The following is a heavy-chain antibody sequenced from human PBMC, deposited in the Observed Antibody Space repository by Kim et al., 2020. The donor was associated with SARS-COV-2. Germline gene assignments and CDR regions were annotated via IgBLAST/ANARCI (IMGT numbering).Heavy chain of an antibody. CDR2: IRGDGGVK. CDR1: GFTFSRYW. CDR3: ARDSAPPY. D-gene: IGHD3-16*01. Sequence: GGSLRLSCAASGFTFSRYWMRWVRQAPGKGPEWVSHIRGDGGVKDYVDSVKGRFTISRDNAKNSLSLQMNSLRTEDTAVYYCARDSAPPYWGYGTLVTVS. J-gene: IGHJ1*01. V-gene: IGHV3-7*01.